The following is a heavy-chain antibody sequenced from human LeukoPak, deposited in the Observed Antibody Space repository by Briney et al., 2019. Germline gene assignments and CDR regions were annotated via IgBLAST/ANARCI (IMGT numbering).Heavy chain of an antibody. D-gene: IGHD2-2*01. CDR3: ARVSVYAVSIVAAADNWFDP. J-gene: IGHJ5*02. CDR1: GYTFTSYG. Sequence: ASVKVSCKASGYTFTSYGISWVRQAPGQGLEWMGWISAYNGNTNYAQKLQGRVTMTTDTSTSTVYMELRSLRSDDTAVYYCARVSVYAVSIVAAADNWFDPWGQGTLVPVSS. V-gene: IGHV1-18*01. CDR2: ISAYNGNT.